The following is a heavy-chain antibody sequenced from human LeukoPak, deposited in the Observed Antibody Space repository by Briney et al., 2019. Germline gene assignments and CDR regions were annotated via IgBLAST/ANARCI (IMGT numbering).Heavy chain of an antibody. J-gene: IGHJ4*02. CDR2: ISGRGDTT. D-gene: IGHD3-22*01. CDR1: GFTFNNYA. Sequence: GGSLRLSCAGSGFTFNNYAMSWVRQTPGQGLKWVSAISGRGDTTFYADAMKGRFTISRDNSQNTLYLQMNSLRAEDTAVYYCAKDHNLGGYVLFDNWGQGTLVTVSS. CDR3: AKDHNLGGYVLFDN. V-gene: IGHV3-23*01.